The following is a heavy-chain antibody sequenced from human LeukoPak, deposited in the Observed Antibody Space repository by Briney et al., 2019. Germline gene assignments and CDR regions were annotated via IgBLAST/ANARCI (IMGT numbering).Heavy chain of an antibody. CDR2: IYYSGST. CDR3: ARLQSIVGAYDY. J-gene: IGHJ4*02. Sequence: PSETLSLTCTVSGGSISSSSYYWGWIRQPPGKGLEWIGSIYYSGSTYYNPSLKSRVTISVDTSKNQFSLKLSSVTAADTAVYYCARLQSIVGAYDYWGQGTLVTVSS. CDR1: GGSISSSSYY. D-gene: IGHD1-26*01. V-gene: IGHV4-39*01.